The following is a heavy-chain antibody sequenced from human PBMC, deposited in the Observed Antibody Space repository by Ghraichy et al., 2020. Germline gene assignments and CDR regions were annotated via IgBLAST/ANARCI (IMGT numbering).Heavy chain of an antibody. Sequence: SETLALTCTVSGGSISSDCWSWIRQPPGKGLEWIGYICNSGSTNYTPSLKSRVTISADTSKNQFSLKLSSLTAADTAVYYCARTTRTKLPAVAGHTLEGLYFGYCGQGTLVTVSS. CDR3: ARTTRTKLPAVAGHTLEGLYFGY. D-gene: IGHD6-19*01. V-gene: IGHV4-59*01. CDR2: ICNSGST. CDR1: GGSISSDC. J-gene: IGHJ4*02.